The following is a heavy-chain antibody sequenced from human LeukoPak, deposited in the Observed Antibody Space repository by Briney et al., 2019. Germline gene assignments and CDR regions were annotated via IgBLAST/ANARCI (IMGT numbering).Heavy chain of an antibody. Sequence: PSETLSLTCGVSGGSISSSNSWSWVRLPPGKGLEWIGEIHHSGSANYHPSFESRVIISVDKSKNQLSLNLSSVTAADTAVYYCARDLEAAVGTPYNWFDPWGQGTLVTVSS. CDR2: IHHSGSA. V-gene: IGHV4-4*02. J-gene: IGHJ5*02. CDR3: ARDLEAAVGTPYNWFDP. D-gene: IGHD6-13*01. CDR1: GGSISSSNS.